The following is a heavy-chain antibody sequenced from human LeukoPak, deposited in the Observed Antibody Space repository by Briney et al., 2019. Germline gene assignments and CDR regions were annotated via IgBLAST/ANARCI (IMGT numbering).Heavy chain of an antibody. J-gene: IGHJ4*02. CDR2: IYPGDSDT. CDR3: ASYAGYSSSWYYFDY. V-gene: IGHV5-51*01. CDR1: GYSFTSYW. D-gene: IGHD6-13*01. Sequence: GESLKISCKGSGYSFTSYWIGWVRQMPGKGLEWMGIIYPGDSDTRYSPSFQGQVTNSADKSISTAYLQWSSLKASDTAMYYCASYAGYSSSWYYFDYWGQGTLVTVSS.